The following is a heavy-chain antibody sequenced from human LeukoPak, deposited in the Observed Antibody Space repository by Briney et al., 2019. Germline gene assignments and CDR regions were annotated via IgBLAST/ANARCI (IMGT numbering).Heavy chain of an antibody. CDR2: IYSGGST. J-gene: IGHJ4*02. D-gene: IGHD6-6*01. CDR3: ARVIAARHFDY. V-gene: IGHV3-66*01. Sequence: PGGTLRLSCAASGFTVSNTYMSWVRQAPGKGLEWASLIYSGGSTYYADSVKGRFTISRDNSMNTMFLQMNSLRAEDTAVYYCARVIAARHFDYWGQGTLVTVSS. CDR1: GFTVSNTY.